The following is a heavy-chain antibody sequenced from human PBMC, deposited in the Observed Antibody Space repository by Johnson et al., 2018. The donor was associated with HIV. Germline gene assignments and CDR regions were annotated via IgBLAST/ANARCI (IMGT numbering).Heavy chain of an antibody. CDR1: GFSVSSYA. CDR2: ISYDGSNK. Sequence: QVQLVESGGGLVQPGGSLRLSCAASGFSVSSYAMHWVRQAPGKGLEWVAVISYDGSNKYYADSVKGRFTISRDNSKNTLYRQMNSLRAEDTALYYCAKGGYSGSYFGFDIWGQGTLVTVSS. J-gene: IGHJ3*02. CDR3: AKGGYSGSYFGFDI. V-gene: IGHV3-30-3*01. D-gene: IGHD1-26*01.